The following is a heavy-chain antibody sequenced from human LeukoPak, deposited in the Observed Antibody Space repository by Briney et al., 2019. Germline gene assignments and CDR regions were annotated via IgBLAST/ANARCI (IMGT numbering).Heavy chain of an antibody. V-gene: IGHV4-39*01. J-gene: IGHJ4*02. CDR3: ARRNYPYYYDF. Sequence: SETLSLTCTVSGVSISGSSHYWGWIRQPPGKGLEWIGSIYYSGSTNYNPSLKSRVTISVDTSKNQFSLELSSVTAADMAVYYCARRNYPYYYDFWGPGILVTVSS. CDR2: IYYSGST. CDR1: GVSISGSSHY. D-gene: IGHD1-7*01.